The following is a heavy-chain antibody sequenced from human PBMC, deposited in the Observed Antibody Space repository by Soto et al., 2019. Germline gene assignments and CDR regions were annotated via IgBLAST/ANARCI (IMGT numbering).Heavy chain of an antibody. J-gene: IGHJ4*02. D-gene: IGHD3-3*01. CDR1: GYTFTGYY. CDR3: ARDNGYYDFWSGYYYFDY. CDR2: INPNSGGT. V-gene: IGHV1-2*04. Sequence: GASVQVACKASGYTFTGYYMHWVRQAPGQGLEWMGWINPNSGGTNYAQKFQRWVTMTRDTSISTAYMELSRLRSDDTAVYYCARDNGYYDFWSGYYYFDYWGQGTLVTVSS.